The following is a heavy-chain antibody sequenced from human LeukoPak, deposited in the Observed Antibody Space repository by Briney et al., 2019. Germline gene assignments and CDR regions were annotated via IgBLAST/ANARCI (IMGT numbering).Heavy chain of an antibody. V-gene: IGHV4-59*01. D-gene: IGHD5-18*01. Sequence: SKTLSLTCTVSGGSISTYYWSWIRQPPGKGLEWIGYIYYRGSTNYNPSLKGRVTISVDTSKNQFSLKLRSVTAADTAVYYCARGVAAMNLVRNWGQGTLVTVSS. CDR3: ARGVAAMNLVRN. J-gene: IGHJ4*02. CDR2: IYYRGST. CDR1: GGSISTYY.